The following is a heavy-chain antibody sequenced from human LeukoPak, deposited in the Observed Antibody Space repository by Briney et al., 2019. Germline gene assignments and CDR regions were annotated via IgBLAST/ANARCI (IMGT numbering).Heavy chain of an antibody. CDR2: ISRSSDTI. CDR1: GFTFTDYA. Sequence: PGGSLRLSCAVSGFTFTDYAMNWFRQAPGKGLEWLSYISRSSDTIYYADSAKGRFTISRDNAKSSLFLQMNTLRAEDTAVYYCAREGAPWGQGTLVTVSS. V-gene: IGHV3-48*01. CDR3: AREGAP. J-gene: IGHJ4*02. D-gene: IGHD1-26*01.